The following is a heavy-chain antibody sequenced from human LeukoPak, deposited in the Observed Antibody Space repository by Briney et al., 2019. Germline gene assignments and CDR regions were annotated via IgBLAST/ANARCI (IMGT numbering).Heavy chain of an antibody. CDR2: IRYDGSNK. CDR3: AKDPDSTHWDLAFDI. CDR1: GFTFSTYG. V-gene: IGHV3-30*02. J-gene: IGHJ3*02. Sequence: PGGSLRLSCAASGFTFSTYGMHWVRQAPGKGLEWVAFIRYDGSNKYYADSVKGRFTISRDNSKSTLYLQMNSLRGEDTALYYCAKDPDSTHWDLAFDIWGQGTMVTVSS. D-gene: IGHD2-2*01.